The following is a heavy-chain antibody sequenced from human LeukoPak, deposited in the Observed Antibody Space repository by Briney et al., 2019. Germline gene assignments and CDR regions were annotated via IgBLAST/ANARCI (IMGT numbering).Heavy chain of an antibody. Sequence: SVKVSCKASGGTFSSYAISWVRQAPGQGLEWMGGIIPIFGTANYAQKFQGRVTITADESTSTAYMEVSSLRSEDTAVYYCARVAEDCSSTSCYAGVDYWGQGTLVTVSS. D-gene: IGHD2-2*01. CDR3: ARVAEDCSSTSCYAGVDY. CDR1: GGTFSSYA. V-gene: IGHV1-69*13. CDR2: IIPIFGTA. J-gene: IGHJ4*02.